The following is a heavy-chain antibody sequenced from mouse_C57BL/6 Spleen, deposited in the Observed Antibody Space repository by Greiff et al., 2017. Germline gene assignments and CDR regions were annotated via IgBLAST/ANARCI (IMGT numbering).Heavy chain of an antibody. V-gene: IGHV1-61*01. Sequence: VQLQQPGAELVRPGSSVKLSCKASGYTFTSYWMDWVKQRPGQGLEWIGNIYPSDSETHYNQKFKDKATLTVDKSSSTAYMQLSSLTSEDSAVYYCARWSDYDGGYYFDYWGQGTTLTVSS. CDR1: GYTFTSYW. D-gene: IGHD2-4*01. CDR2: IYPSDSET. J-gene: IGHJ2*01. CDR3: ARWSDYDGGYYFDY.